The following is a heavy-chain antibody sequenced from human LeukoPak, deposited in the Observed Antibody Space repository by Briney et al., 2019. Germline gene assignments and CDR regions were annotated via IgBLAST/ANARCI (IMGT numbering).Heavy chain of an antibody. CDR3: ARDHYYGSRSFDY. V-gene: IGHV3-48*03. D-gene: IGHD3-10*01. CDR2: ISSSNTI. J-gene: IGHJ4*02. CDR1: GFTFSSYE. Sequence: GGSLRLSCAASGFTFSSYEMNWVGQAPGKGLEWISYISSSNTIYYADSVKGRFTISRDNANNSLYLQMNSLRAEDTAVYYCARDHYYGSRSFDYWGQGTLVTVSS.